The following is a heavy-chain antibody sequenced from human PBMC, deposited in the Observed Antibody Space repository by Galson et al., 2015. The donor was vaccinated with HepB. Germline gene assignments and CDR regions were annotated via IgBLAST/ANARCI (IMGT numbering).Heavy chain of an antibody. CDR2: ISPSGRT. CDR1: GYSVTSGSFY. CDR3: ARAGAIAIIGVITVFDS. Sequence: SETLSLTCTVSGYSVTSGSFYWSWIRQPPGKGLEWIGYISPSGRTNYNPSLKSRITISLDTSKNQFSLRLSSVTAADTAVYYCARAGAIAIIGVITVFDSWGQGTLVTVSS. D-gene: IGHD3-3*02. V-gene: IGHV4-61*01. J-gene: IGHJ4*02.